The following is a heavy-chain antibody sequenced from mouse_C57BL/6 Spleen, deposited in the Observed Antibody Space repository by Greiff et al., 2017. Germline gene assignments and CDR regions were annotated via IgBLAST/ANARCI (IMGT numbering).Heavy chain of an antibody. D-gene: IGHD2-3*01. CDR2: IDPETGGT. V-gene: IGHV1-15*01. J-gene: IGHJ3*01. Sequence: VQLQQSGAELVRPGASVTLSCKASGYTFTDYEMHWVKQTPVHGLEWIGAIDPETGGTAYNQKFKGKAILTADKSSSTAYMELRSLTSEDSAVYYCTRNYDGYYIAYWGQGILVTVSA. CDR3: TRNYDGYYIAY. CDR1: GYTFTDYE.